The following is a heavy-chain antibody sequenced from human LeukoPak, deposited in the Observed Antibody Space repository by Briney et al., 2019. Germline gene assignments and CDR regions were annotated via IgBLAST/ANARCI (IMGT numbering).Heavy chain of an antibody. CDR2: IYYSGST. J-gene: IGHJ6*02. D-gene: IGHD1-26*01. CDR3: ARARSGRYYYYGMDV. CDR1: SGSISSGGYY. Sequence: SEALSLTCTVSSGSISSGGYYWSWIRQHPGKGLEWIGYIYYSGSTSYNPSLKSRVTISVDTSKNQFSLKLSSVTAADTAVYYCARARSGRYYYYGMDVWGLGTTVTVSS. V-gene: IGHV4-31*03.